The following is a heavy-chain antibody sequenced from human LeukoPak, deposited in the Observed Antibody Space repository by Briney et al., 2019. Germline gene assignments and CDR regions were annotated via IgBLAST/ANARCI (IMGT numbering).Heavy chain of an antibody. Sequence: SETLSLTCTVSGGFISSSSYYWGWIRQPPGKGLEWIGSIYYSGSTYYNPSLKSRVTISVDTSKNQFSLKLSSVTAADTAVYYCARRVLSELYWYFDLWGRGTLVTVSS. D-gene: IGHD3-16*02. V-gene: IGHV4-39*01. CDR3: ARRVLSELYWYFDL. CDR2: IYYSGST. CDR1: GGFISSSSYY. J-gene: IGHJ2*01.